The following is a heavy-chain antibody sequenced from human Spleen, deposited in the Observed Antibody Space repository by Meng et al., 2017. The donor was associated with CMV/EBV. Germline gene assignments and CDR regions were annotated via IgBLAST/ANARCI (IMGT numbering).Heavy chain of an antibody. CDR2: INWNGVST. Sequence: GGSLRLSCAASGFTFDDYGMSWVRQVPGKGLEWVSGINWNGVSTGYADSVKGRFTISRDNAKNSLYLQMNSLRTEDMALYYCAKGATSGSFYGSDYFDNWGQGTLVTVSS. D-gene: IGHD1-26*01. V-gene: IGHV3-20*04. CDR1: GFTFDDYG. CDR3: AKGATSGSFYGSDYFDN. J-gene: IGHJ4*02.